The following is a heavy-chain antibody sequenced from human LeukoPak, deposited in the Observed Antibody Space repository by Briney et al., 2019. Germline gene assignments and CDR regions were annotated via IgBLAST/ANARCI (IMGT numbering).Heavy chain of an antibody. J-gene: IGHJ5*02. CDR2: ISYDGSNK. CDR1: GFTFSSYG. CDR3: AKDPQRYCSSTSCWDWFDP. D-gene: IGHD2-2*01. Sequence: GRSLRLSCAASGFTFSSYGMHWVRQAPGKGLEWVAVISYDGSNKYYADSVKGRFTISRDSSKNTLYLQMNSLRAEDTAVYYCAKDPQRYCSSTSCWDWFDPWGQGTLVTVSS. V-gene: IGHV3-30*18.